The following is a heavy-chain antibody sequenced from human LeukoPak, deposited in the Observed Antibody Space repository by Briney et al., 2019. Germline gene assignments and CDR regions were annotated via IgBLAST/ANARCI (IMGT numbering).Heavy chain of an antibody. D-gene: IGHD6-13*01. J-gene: IGHJ5*02. CDR1: GFSLSSYS. V-gene: IGHV3-21*01. CDR2: ITISSNYI. Sequence: GGSLRLSCAASGFSLSSYSMDWVRQAPGKGLEWVSSITISSNYIYYADSVKGRFTISRDNAKNSLYLQMNSLRAEDTAVYYCARDRGMAAAGTGLWFDPWGQGTLVTVSS. CDR3: ARDRGMAAAGTGLWFDP.